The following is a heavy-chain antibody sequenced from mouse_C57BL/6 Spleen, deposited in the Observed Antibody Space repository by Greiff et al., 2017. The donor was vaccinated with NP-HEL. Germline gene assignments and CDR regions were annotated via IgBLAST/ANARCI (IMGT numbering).Heavy chain of an antibody. J-gene: IGHJ4*01. CDR3: ARQAYYSNFYAMDY. CDR1: GFSLTSYG. D-gene: IGHD2-5*01. CDR2: IWGVGST. V-gene: IGHV2-6*01. Sequence: VQLQESGPGLVAPSQSLSITCTVSGFSLTSYGVDWVRQSPGKGLEWLGVIWGVGSTNYNSALKSRLSISKDNSKSQVFLKMNSLQTDDTAMYYCARQAYYSNFYAMDYWGQGTSVTVSS.